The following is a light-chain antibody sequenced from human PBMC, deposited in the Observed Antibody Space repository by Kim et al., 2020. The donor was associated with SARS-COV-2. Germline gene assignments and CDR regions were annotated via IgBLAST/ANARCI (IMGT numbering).Light chain of an antibody. J-gene: IGKJ2*01. CDR2: AAS. Sequence: SASAGDSITITCRGSQTISRYLNWYQQKPGKAPNRLISAASTLQSGVPSRFSGGGSGTEFTLTINSLQPEDSATYYCQQSHSIPYTFGQGTKLEI. CDR3: QQSHSIPYT. CDR1: QTISRY. V-gene: IGKV1-39*01.